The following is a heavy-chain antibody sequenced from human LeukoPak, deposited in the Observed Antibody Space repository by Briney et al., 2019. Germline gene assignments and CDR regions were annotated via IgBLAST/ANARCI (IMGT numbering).Heavy chain of an antibody. J-gene: IGHJ2*01. CDR1: GFTFSSYW. CDR2: ISVNGDT. V-gene: IGHV3-13*01. CDR3: ARNWGNLYFDL. D-gene: IGHD3-16*01. Sequence: GGSLRLSCAVSGFTFSSYWMHWVRQAPGRGLEWVAGISVNGDTFHIDSVRGRFTISRENAKNSLYLQMNSLRVEDTALYYCARNWGNLYFDLWGRGTLVTVSS.